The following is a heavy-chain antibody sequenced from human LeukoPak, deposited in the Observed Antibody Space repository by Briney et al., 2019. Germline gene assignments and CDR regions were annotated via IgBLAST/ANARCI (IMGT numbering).Heavy chain of an antibody. V-gene: IGHV1-2*02. D-gene: IGHD1-26*01. J-gene: IGHJ4*02. Sequence: ASVKVSCKASGYTFTGYYMHWVRQAHGQGLEWMGWINPNSGGTNYAQKFQGRVTMTRDTSISTAYMELSRLRSDDTAVYYCATSRTSGSYYGTFDYWGQGTLVTVSS. CDR2: INPNSGGT. CDR1: GYTFTGYY. CDR3: ATSRTSGSYYGTFDY.